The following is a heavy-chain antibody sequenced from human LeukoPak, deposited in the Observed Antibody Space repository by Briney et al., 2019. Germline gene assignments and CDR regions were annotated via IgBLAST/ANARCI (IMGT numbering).Heavy chain of an antibody. Sequence: ASVKVSCKASGYTFTSYFITWVRQAPGQGLEWMGWISAYNGNTNYAQKLQDRLTMTTDTSTSTAFMELRSLRSDDTAVYYCARDEAWGSRVDSGYNYGARYLDYWGQGTLVTVSS. D-gene: IGHD5-18*01. CDR2: ISAYNGNT. V-gene: IGHV1-18*01. J-gene: IGHJ4*02. CDR3: ARDEAWGSRVDSGYNYGARYLDY. CDR1: GYTFTSYF.